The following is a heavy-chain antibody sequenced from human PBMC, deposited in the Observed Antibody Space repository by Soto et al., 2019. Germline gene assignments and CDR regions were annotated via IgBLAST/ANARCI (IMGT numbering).Heavy chain of an antibody. D-gene: IGHD3-10*01. V-gene: IGHV4-34*01. Sequence: QVQLQQWGAGLLKPSETLSLTCAVYGGSFSGYYWSWIRQPPGKGLEWIGEINHSGSTNYNPSLKSRVTISVDTSKNQFSLILGSVTAADTAVYYWARGGYYYGSGRRSNWFDPWGQGTLVTVSS. CDR3: ARGGYYYGSGRRSNWFDP. J-gene: IGHJ5*02. CDR1: GGSFSGYY. CDR2: INHSGST.